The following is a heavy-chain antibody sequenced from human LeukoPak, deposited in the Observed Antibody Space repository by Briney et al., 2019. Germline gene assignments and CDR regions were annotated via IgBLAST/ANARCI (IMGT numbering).Heavy chain of an antibody. Sequence: ASVTVSCKASGHTFTGYYIHWVRQAPGQGLEWMGWINPNSGDTNYAQKFQDRVTLSRDTSISTAYMELTNLRSDDTAVYYCARPNGDYHNWFDPWGQGTLVTVSS. CDR1: GHTFTGYY. D-gene: IGHD4-17*01. CDR3: ARPNGDYHNWFDP. V-gene: IGHV1-2*02. CDR2: INPNSGDT. J-gene: IGHJ5*02.